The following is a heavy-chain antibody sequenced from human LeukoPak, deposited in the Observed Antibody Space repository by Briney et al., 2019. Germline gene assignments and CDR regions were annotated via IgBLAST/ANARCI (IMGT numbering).Heavy chain of an antibody. CDR1: GVSISSYY. CDR3: ARSIFGTRSKFDY. D-gene: IGHD1/OR15-1a*01. CDR2: VYYSGST. J-gene: IGHJ4*02. Sequence: SETLSLTCTVSGVSISSYYWSWIRQPPGKGLEWIADVYYSGSTNYNPSPKSRVTISVEPSKNHFYLKLSSVTGADTAVYSCARSIFGTRSKFDYWGQGTLVTVSS. V-gene: IGHV4-59*08.